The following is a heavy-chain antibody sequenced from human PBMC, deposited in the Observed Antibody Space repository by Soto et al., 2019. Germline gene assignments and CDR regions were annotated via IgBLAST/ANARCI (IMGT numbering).Heavy chain of an antibody. CDR1: GYSTTRDR. J-gene: IGHJ5*02. V-gene: IGHV1-18*01. CDR2: ISAYNGNT. Sequence: PVNLSRKGSGYSTTRDRSSWRSQAQKQGLEWMGWISAYNGNTNYAQKRQGRVTMTTDTSTSTAYMELRSLRSDDTAVYYCARSSGQWLVLNWFDPWGQGTLVIVSS. D-gene: IGHD6-19*01. CDR3: ARSSGQWLVLNWFDP.